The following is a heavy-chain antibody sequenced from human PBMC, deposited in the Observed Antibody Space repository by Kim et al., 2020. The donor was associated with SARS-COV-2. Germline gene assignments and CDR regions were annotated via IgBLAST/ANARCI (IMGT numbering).Heavy chain of an antibody. D-gene: IGHD4-17*01. V-gene: IGHV3-23*03. J-gene: IGHJ4*02. Sequence: GGSLRLSCAASGFTFTSYAMSWFRQSPGEGLEWVSIIYSVDSDAYYADSVKGRFTISRDNSKKTLYLQMNNLRAEDTAIYYCAKGTTQNYGDYYYVDSWGQGTLVTVSS. CDR1: GFTFTSYA. CDR2: IYSVDSDA. CDR3: AKGTTQNYGDYYYVDS.